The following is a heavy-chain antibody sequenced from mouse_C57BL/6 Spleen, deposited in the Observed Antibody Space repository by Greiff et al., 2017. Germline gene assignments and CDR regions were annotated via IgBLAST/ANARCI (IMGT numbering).Heavy chain of an antibody. CDR2: IYPRSGNT. Sequence: QVQLQQSGAELARPGASVKLSCKASGYTFTSSGISWVKQRTGQGLEWIGEIYPRSGNTYYNEKFKGKATLTADKSSSTAYMELRSLTSEDSAVYFCAQLPYDEGDYWGQGTTLTVSS. V-gene: IGHV1-81*01. D-gene: IGHD2-3*01. CDR3: AQLPYDEGDY. J-gene: IGHJ2*01. CDR1: GYTFTSSG.